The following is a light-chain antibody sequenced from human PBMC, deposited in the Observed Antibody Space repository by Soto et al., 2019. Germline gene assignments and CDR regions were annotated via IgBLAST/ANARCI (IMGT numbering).Light chain of an antibody. CDR1: QSVSSSY. CDR2: GAS. V-gene: IGKV3-20*01. CDR3: QQYGSSPWT. J-gene: IGKJ1*01. Sequence: EIVLTQSPGTLSLSPGERATLSCRASQSVSSSYLAWYQQKPGQAPRLLIYGASSRATGIPDRFSGSGSGTDFTLTISRLEPEDFEAYYCQQYGSSPWTFGQGTKVDIK.